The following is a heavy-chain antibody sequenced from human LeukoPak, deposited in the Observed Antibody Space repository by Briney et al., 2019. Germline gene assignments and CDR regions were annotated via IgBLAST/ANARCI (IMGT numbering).Heavy chain of an antibody. CDR2: INPNSGGT. CDR3: ARALYSGYAYDAFDI. CDR1: GYTFIGYY. D-gene: IGHD5-12*01. V-gene: IGHV1-2*04. Sequence: ASVKVSCKASGYTFIGYYMHWVRQAPGQGLEWMGWINPNSGGTNYAQKFQGWVTMTRDTSISTAYMELSRLRSDDTAVYYCARALYSGYAYDAFDIWGQGTMVTVSS. J-gene: IGHJ3*02.